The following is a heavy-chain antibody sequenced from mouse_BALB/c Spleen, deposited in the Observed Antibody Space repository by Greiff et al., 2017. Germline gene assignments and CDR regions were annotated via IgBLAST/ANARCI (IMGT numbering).Heavy chain of an antibody. J-gene: IGHJ3*01. CDR3: ARDRGTWGFAY. V-gene: IGHV5-6-3*01. CDR1: GFTFSSYG. D-gene: IGHD3-3*01. CDR2: INSNGGST. Sequence: EVKLVESGGGLVQPGGSLKLSCAASGFTFSSYGMSWVRQTPDKRLELVATINSNGGSTYYPDSVKGRFTISRDNAKNTLYLQMSSLKSEDTAMYYCARDRGTWGFAYWGQGTLVTVSA.